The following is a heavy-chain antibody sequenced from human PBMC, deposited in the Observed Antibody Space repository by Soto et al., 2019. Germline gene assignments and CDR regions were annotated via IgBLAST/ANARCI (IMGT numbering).Heavy chain of an antibody. V-gene: IGHV3-74*01. CDR1: GFTFSNSW. D-gene: IGHD1-26*01. J-gene: IGHJ4*02. CDR2: INSDGSTT. Sequence: VSLILSSAASGFTFSNSWIHWVRQSPGKGLVWVSHINSDGSTTTYADPVKGRFTISRDNAKNTVYLQMNSLRAEDKAVYYCGRDRSYSVEYWAQRALVNVYS. CDR3: GRDRSYSVEY.